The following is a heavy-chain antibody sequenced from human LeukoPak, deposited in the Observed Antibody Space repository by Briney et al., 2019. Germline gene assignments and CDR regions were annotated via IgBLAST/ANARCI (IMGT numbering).Heavy chain of an antibody. CDR2: ISSSTSYI. CDR1: GFTFSSYS. D-gene: IGHD3-10*01. J-gene: IGHJ6*02. V-gene: IGHV3-21*01. Sequence: GGSLRLSCAASGFTFSSYSMNWVRQAPGKGLEWVSSISSSTSYIYYADSVKGRFTISRDNAKNSLYLQVNSLRAEDTAVYYCAREGDYYYGSGSYYYYYGMDVWGQGTTVTVSS. CDR3: AREGDYYYGSGSYYYYYGMDV.